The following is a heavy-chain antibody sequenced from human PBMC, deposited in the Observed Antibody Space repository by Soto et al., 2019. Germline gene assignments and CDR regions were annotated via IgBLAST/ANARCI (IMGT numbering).Heavy chain of an antibody. V-gene: IGHV3-20*04. J-gene: IGHJ4*02. CDR2: INWNGGST. Sequence: EVQLVESGGGVVRPGGSLRLSCAASGFTFDDYGMSWVRQAPGKGLEWVSGINWNGGSTGYADSVKGRFTISRDNAKNSLYLQMNSLGAEDTALYYCARNLYDRGGYYYGRGHYFDYWGQGTLVTVSS. CDR3: ARNLYDRGGYYYGRGHYFDY. CDR1: GFTFDDYG. D-gene: IGHD3-22*01.